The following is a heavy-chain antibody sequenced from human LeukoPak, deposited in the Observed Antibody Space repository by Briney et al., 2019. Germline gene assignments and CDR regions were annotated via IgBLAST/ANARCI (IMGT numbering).Heavy chain of an antibody. CDR1: GFTFSSYG. D-gene: IGHD4-23*01. CDR2: ISSDGSDK. CDR3: AKGSATTVVTIDY. V-gene: IGHV3-30*18. J-gene: IGHJ4*02. Sequence: QAGGSLRLSRAASGFTFSSYGMHWVRQAPGKGLEWVAVISSDGSDKYYADSVKGRFTISRDNSKNTMYLQMNSLRDEDTAVYYCAKGSATTVVTIDYWGQGTLVTVSS.